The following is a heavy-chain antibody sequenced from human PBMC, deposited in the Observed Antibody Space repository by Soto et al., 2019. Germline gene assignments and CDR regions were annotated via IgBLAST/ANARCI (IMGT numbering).Heavy chain of an antibody. J-gene: IGHJ5*02. V-gene: IGHV6-1*01. CDR1: GDSVSSNSAT. CDR2: TYYRSKWYN. CDR3: ARDRLPKGRNYREFDP. Sequence: SQTLSLTCAISGDSVSSNSATWNWIRQSPSRALEWLGRTYYRSKWYNDYAVSVKGRITINPDTSKNQFSLQLNSVTPEDTAVYYCARDRLPKGRNYREFDPWGQGTLVTVSS. D-gene: IGHD3-10*01.